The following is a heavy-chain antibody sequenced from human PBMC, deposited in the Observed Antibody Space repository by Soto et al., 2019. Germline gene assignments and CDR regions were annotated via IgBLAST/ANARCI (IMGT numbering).Heavy chain of an antibody. D-gene: IGHD1-26*01. CDR1: GFTFSSYG. CDR2: IWYDGSNK. CDR3: AKDRIVPSTWFDP. Sequence: PGGSLRLSCAASGFTFSSYGMHWVRQAPGKGLEWVAVIWYDGSNKYYADSVKGRFTISRDNSKNTLYLQMNSLRAEDTAVYYCAKDRIVPSTWFDPWGQGTLVTVSS. V-gene: IGHV3-33*06. J-gene: IGHJ5*02.